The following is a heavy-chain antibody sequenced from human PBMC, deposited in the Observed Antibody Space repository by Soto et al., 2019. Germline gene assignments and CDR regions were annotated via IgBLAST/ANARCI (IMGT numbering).Heavy chain of an antibody. Sequence: SETLYLTCAVYGGSFSGYYWSWIRQPPGKGMEWIGEINHSGSTNYNPSLKSRVTISVDTSKNQFSLKLSSVTAADTAVYYCARGGVCSGGSCSRFDYWGQGTLVTVSS. V-gene: IGHV4-34*01. J-gene: IGHJ4*02. D-gene: IGHD2-15*01. CDR2: INHSGST. CDR3: ARGGVCSGGSCSRFDY. CDR1: GGSFSGYY.